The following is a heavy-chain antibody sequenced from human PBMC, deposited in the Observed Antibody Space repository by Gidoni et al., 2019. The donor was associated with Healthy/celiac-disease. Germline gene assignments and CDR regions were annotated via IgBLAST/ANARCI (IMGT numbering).Heavy chain of an antibody. V-gene: IGHV4-61*01. CDR1: GGSVSSGSYY. CDR2: LYYSGST. D-gene: IGHD2-21*02. CDR3: ARHCGGDCYWYFDL. Sequence: QVQLQESGPGLVKPSETLSLHCTVSGGSVSSGSYYWSWIRQPPGKGLEWIGYLYYSGSTNYNPSLKSRVTISVDTSKNQFSLKLSSVTAADTAVYYCARHCGGDCYWYFDLWGRGTLVTVSS. J-gene: IGHJ2*01.